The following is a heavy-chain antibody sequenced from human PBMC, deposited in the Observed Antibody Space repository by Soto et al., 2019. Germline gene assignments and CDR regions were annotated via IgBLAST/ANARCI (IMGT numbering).Heavy chain of an antibody. CDR3: AKAFGYSNTWYARNWFDP. CDR2: ISYSGGST. CDR1: GLAFSSHA. J-gene: IGHJ5*02. D-gene: IGHD6-13*01. Sequence: PGGCLRLSCAASGLAFSSHAMTWVRQAPGKGLEWVSSISYSGGSTSYAVSVKGRFAVSRDNSKNTLYLQMNSLRVEDTAVYYGAKAFGYSNTWYARNWFDPWGQGT. V-gene: IGHV3-23*01.